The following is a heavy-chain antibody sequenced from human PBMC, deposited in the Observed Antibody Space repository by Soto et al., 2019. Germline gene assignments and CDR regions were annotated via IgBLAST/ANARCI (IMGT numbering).Heavy chain of an antibody. V-gene: IGHV3-23*01. CDR1: GFTFSSYA. J-gene: IGHJ4*02. CDR3: AKDLGSPTVVTPELEFDY. D-gene: IGHD4-17*01. CDR2: IGSGGST. Sequence: LRLSCAASGFTFSSYAMTWVRQAPGKGLEWVSAIGSGGSTYYADSVKGRFTISRDNSRNTLYLQMNSLRADDTAVYYCAKDLGSPTVVTPELEFDYWGQGTLVTVSS.